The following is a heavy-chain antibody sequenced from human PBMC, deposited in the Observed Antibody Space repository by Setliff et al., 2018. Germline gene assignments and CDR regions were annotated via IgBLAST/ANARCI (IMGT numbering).Heavy chain of an antibody. CDR3: AKDAYDSSGYGGHYFDY. CDR2: TRLDGNSK. Sequence: GGSLRLSCAASGFTFNMYGMHWVRQAPGKGLEWVAFTRLDGNSKYYADSVKGRFTISRDNSKNTLYLQMSSLRAEDSAIYYCAKDAYDSSGYGGHYFDYWGQGALVTVSS. V-gene: IGHV3-30*02. CDR1: GFTFNMYG. J-gene: IGHJ4*02. D-gene: IGHD3-22*01.